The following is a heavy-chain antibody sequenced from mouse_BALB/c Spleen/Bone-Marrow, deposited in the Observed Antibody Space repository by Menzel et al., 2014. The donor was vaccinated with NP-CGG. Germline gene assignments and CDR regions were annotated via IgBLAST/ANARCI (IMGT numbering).Heavy chain of an antibody. Sequence: QVQLQRSGAQLARPGVSVKISCKGSGYTFTDHAIHWVKRSHAKSLEWIGVISGYYGDAIYNQKFKGKATMTVDKSSSTAYMELARLTSEDSAIYYCARSGKVRNAMDYWGQGTSVTGSS. CDR3: ARSGKVRNAMDY. CDR2: ISGYYGDA. V-gene: IGHV1S137*01. J-gene: IGHJ4*01. CDR1: GYTFTDHA. D-gene: IGHD2-14*01.